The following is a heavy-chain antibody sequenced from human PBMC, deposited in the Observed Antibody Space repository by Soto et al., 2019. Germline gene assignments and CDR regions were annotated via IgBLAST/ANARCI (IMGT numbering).Heavy chain of an antibody. D-gene: IGHD6-6*01. J-gene: IGHJ4*02. CDR2: IYYSGST. CDR3: ARSIAARAPYFDY. CDR1: GGSISSYY. V-gene: IGHV4-59*01. Sequence: PSETLSLTCTVSGGSISSYYWSWIRQPPGKGLEWIGYIYYSGSTNYNPSLKSRGTISVDTSKNQFSLKLSSVTAADTAVYYCARSIAARAPYFDYWGQGTLVTVSS.